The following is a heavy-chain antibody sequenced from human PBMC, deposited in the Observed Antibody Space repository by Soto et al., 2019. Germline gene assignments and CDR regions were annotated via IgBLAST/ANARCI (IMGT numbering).Heavy chain of an antibody. Sequence: ASVKVSCKTSGYTFTSYGISWVRQAPGQGLEWMGWITTDKGKTTYAQKFQGRVTMTTDTSTSTAYMELRSLRSDDTAVYYCATRSQAFDYWGQGTLVTSPQ. J-gene: IGHJ4*02. CDR3: ATRSQAFDY. V-gene: IGHV1-18*01. CDR1: GYTFTSYG. CDR2: ITTDKGKT.